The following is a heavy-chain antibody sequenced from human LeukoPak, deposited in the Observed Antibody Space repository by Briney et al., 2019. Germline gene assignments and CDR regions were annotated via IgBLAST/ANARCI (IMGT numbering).Heavy chain of an antibody. J-gene: IGHJ4*02. CDR2: INHSGST. Sequence: PSETLSLTCAVYGGSFSGYYWSWIRQPPGKGLEWIGEINHSGSTNYNPSLKSRVTISVDTSKNQFSLKLSSVTAADTAVYYCARLYSGYATTDYWGQGTLVTVSS. CDR1: GGSFSGYY. V-gene: IGHV4-34*01. CDR3: ARLYSGYATTDY. D-gene: IGHD5-12*01.